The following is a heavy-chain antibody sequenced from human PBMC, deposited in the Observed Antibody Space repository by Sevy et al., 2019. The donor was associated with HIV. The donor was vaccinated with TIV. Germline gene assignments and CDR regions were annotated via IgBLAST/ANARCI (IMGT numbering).Heavy chain of an antibody. Sequence: ASVKVSCKASGYTFASYDINWVRQATGHGLEWMGWITPNSGNTGYAQKFQGRVTMTRNTSISTAYMELSSLRSEDTAVYYSARGTKRWLPCMDVWGQGTTVTVSS. CDR2: ITPNSGNT. J-gene: IGHJ6*02. V-gene: IGHV1-8*01. CDR1: GYTFASYD. CDR3: ARGTKRWLPCMDV. D-gene: IGHD5-12*01.